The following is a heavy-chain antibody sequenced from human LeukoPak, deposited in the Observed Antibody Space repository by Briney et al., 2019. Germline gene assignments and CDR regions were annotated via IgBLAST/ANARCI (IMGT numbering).Heavy chain of an antibody. CDR1: GFTFSVYY. Sequence: GGSLRLSCAASGFTFSVYYMFWVRQAPGKGLVWVSSISPDATKSKYADFVEGRLTISRDNAKNTLYLQLNSPRVEDAAVYYCATGYRSAYSWDSWGQGTLVTVSS. J-gene: IGHJ4*02. V-gene: IGHV3-74*03. D-gene: IGHD5-12*01. CDR2: ISPDATKS. CDR3: ATGYRSAYSWDS.